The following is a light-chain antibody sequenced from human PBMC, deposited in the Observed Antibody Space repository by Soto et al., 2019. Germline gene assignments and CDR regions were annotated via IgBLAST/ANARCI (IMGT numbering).Light chain of an antibody. CDR1: GSNVGAGYD. J-gene: IGLJ3*02. CDR2: ANS. Sequence: QSVLTQPPSVSGAPGQRVTISCTGRGSNVGAGYDVHWYQHLPGTAPKLLIYANSNRPSGVPDRFSGSKSGTSASLAITGLQAEDEADYYCQSYDSSLSAWVFGGGTQLTVL. V-gene: IGLV1-40*01. CDR3: QSYDSSLSAWV.